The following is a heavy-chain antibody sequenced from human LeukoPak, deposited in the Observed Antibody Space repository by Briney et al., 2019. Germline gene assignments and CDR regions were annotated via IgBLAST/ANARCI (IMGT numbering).Heavy chain of an antibody. CDR3: ARDTDNYGDLGDFDY. D-gene: IGHD4-17*01. CDR1: GYTFTSYG. Sequence: ASVKVSCKASGYTFTSYGISWVRQAPGQGLEWMGWISAYNGNTNYAQKLQGRVTMTTDTSTSTAYMELRSLRSDDTAVYYCARDTDNYGDLGDFDYWGQGTLVTVSS. CDR2: ISAYNGNT. J-gene: IGHJ4*02. V-gene: IGHV1-18*01.